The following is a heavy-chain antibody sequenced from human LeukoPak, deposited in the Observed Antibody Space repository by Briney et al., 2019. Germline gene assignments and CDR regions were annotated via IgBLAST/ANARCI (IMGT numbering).Heavy chain of an antibody. J-gene: IGHJ5*02. CDR2: IYYSGST. D-gene: IGHD6-13*01. CDR1: GGSISSGDYY. CDR3: ARDVTAAGPPNWFDP. Sequence: SETLSLTCTVSGGSISSGDYYWSWIRQPPGKGLEWIGYIYYSGSTYYNPSLKSRVTISVDTSKNQFSLRLSSVTAADTAVYYCARDVTAAGPPNWFDPWGQGTLVTVSS. V-gene: IGHV4-30-4*08.